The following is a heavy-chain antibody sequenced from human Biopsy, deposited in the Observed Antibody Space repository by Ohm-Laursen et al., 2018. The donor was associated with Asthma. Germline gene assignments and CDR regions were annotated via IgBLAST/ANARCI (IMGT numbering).Heavy chain of an antibody. D-gene: IGHD6-6*01. CDR3: ARAVSSSSYWYFDL. Sequence: SDTLSLTCIVSGDAMSTSGSYWGWIRQSPGKGLEWIGSIYYSGRTYYNPSLESRVPISADTSKNHFSLKVTSVTAADTAVYYFARAVSSSSYWYFDLWGRGDLVTVSS. CDR1: GDAMSTSGSY. CDR2: IYYSGRT. J-gene: IGHJ2*01. V-gene: IGHV4-39*02.